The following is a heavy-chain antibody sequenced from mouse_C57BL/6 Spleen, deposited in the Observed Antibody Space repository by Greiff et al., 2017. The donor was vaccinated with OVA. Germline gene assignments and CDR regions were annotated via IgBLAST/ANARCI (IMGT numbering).Heavy chain of an antibody. D-gene: IGHD2-4*01. CDR2: IDPETGGT. J-gene: IGHJ3*01. V-gene: IGHV1-15*01. CDR3: TRNYDYDGGFAY. CDR1: GYTFTDYE. Sequence: VQLQQSGAELVRPGASVTLSCKASGYTFTDYEMHWVKQTPVHGLGWIGAIDPETGGTAYNQKFKGKAILTADKSSSTAYMELRSLTSEDSAVYYCTRNYDYDGGFAYWGQGTLVTVSA.